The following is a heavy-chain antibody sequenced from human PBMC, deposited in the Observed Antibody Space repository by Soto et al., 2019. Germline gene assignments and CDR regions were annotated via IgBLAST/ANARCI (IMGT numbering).Heavy chain of an antibody. CDR3: AKVPLSLRFYDY. Sequence: EVQLLESGGGLVQPGGSLSRSCAASGFTFSNYAMHWVRQARGKGLEWVSGITGSAGNTYYADSVKGRFTSSRDNSKNMLYLQTDSLRAGDTEIYYCAKVPLSLRFYDYCGQGILVIVS. D-gene: IGHD4-17*01. CDR1: GFTFSNYA. CDR2: ITGSAGNT. V-gene: IGHV3-23*01. J-gene: IGHJ4*02.